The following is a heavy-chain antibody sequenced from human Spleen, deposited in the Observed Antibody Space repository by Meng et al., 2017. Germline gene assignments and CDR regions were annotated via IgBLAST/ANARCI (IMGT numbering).Heavy chain of an antibody. CDR3: ARGVAAVGKGFDP. J-gene: IGHJ5*02. CDR1: EGKFGTYT. D-gene: IGHD6-13*01. Sequence: QAQIVQAWAEVKKPGSSVKVSCKVSEGKFGTYTINWMRQAPGQGLEWVGGIIPIFEAANYAQKFHGRVTITADDSTTTSYMEVSSLRSEDTAVYYCARGVAAVGKGFDPWGQGTLVTVSS. CDR2: IIPIFEAA. V-gene: IGHV1-69*01.